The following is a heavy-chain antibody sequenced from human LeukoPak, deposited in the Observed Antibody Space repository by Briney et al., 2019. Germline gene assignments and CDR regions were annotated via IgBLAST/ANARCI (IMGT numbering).Heavy chain of an antibody. CDR1: GGSISSYY. CDR3: ARLYSYDCSGGSCYGNYYYYYMDV. V-gene: IGHV4-59*08. J-gene: IGHJ6*03. CDR2: ICYSGNN. Sequence: SETLSLTCTVSGGSISSYYWSWIRQPPGKGLEWIGCICYSGNNNFNPSLKSRVTTSVDTSKNQISLKLSSVTAADTAVYYCARLYSYDCSGGSCYGNYYYYYMDVWGKGTTVTDSS. D-gene: IGHD2-15*01.